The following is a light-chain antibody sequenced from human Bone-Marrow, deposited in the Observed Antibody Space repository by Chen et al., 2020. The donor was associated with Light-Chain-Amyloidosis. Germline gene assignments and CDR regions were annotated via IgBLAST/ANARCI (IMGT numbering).Light chain of an antibody. J-gene: IGKJ2*01. V-gene: IGKV3-15*01. CDR2: GAS. CDR1: RTVGIN. Sequence: EVVMTQSPATLSVSPGETATLSCRASRTVGINLAWYQQKPGQAPRLLINGASARVTGFPARFSGSGSGTDFTLTITGLQSEDFAVYYCQQYDVWPPYTFGQGTQLEIK. CDR3: QQYDVWPPYT.